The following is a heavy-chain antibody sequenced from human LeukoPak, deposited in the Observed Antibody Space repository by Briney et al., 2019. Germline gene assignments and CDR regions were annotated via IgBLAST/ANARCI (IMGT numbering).Heavy chain of an antibody. CDR2: IRSKAYGGTT. CDR3: TRDYGHHAFDI. CDR1: GFTFSSYS. D-gene: IGHD4-17*01. Sequence: GGSLRLSCAASGFTFSSYSMSWFRQAPGKGLEWVGFIRSKAYGGTTEYAASVKGRFTISRDDSKSIAYLQMNSLKTEDTAVYYCTRDYGHHAFDIWGQGTMVTVSS. V-gene: IGHV3-49*03. J-gene: IGHJ3*02.